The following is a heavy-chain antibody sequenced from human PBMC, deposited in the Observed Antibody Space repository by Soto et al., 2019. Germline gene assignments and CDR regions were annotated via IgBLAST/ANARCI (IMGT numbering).Heavy chain of an antibody. CDR1: GFTFSSYD. V-gene: IGHV3-13*01. CDR2: IGTAGDT. D-gene: IGHD6-19*01. J-gene: IGHJ4*02. Sequence: GGSLRLSCAASGFTFSSYDMHWVRQATGKGLEWVSAIGTAGDTYYPGSVKGRFTISGENAKNSLYLQMNSLRAEDTAVYYCARARAGPQKYYFDYWGQGTLVTVSS. CDR3: ARARAGPQKYYFDY.